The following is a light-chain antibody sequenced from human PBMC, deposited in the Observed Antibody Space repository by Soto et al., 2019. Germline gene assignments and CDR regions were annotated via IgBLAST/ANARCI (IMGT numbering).Light chain of an antibody. V-gene: IGLV1-36*01. CDR3: AAWDDSLNGYV. CDR2: YDN. CDR1: SSNIGNNA. Sequence: QAVLTQPPSVSEAPRQRVTTSCSGSSSNIGNNAVNWYQQLPGKAPKLLMFYDNLLPSGVSDRFSGSKSGTSASLAISGLQSEDEADYYCAAWDDSLNGYVFGTGTKLAVL. J-gene: IGLJ1*01.